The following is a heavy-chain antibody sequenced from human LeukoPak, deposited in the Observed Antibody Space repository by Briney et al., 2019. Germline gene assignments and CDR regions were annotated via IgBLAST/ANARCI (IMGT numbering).Heavy chain of an antibody. V-gene: IGHV3-30*18. Sequence: GGSLRLSCAASGFTFSSYWMSWVRQAPGKGLEWVAVIANDGRNKYYAASVKGRLTISRDNSKSTLFLQMNTLRAEDTAVYYCAKGFGAMLRGALDSWGQGALVTVSS. CDR1: GFTFSSYW. J-gene: IGHJ4*02. D-gene: IGHD3-10*01. CDR2: IANDGRNK. CDR3: AKGFGAMLRGALDS.